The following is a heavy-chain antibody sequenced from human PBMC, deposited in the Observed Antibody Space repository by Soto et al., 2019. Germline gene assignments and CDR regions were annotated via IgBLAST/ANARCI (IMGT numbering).Heavy chain of an antibody. Sequence: QVQLVESGGGVVQPGRSLRLSCAASGFTFSSYGMHWVRQAPGKGLEWVAVIWYDGSNKYYADSVKGRFTISRDNSKNTLYLQTNSLRAEDTAVHYCARDLELGAFDIWGQGTMVTVSS. V-gene: IGHV3-33*01. J-gene: IGHJ3*02. CDR1: GFTFSSYG. CDR2: IWYDGSNK. D-gene: IGHD1-26*01. CDR3: ARDLELGAFDI.